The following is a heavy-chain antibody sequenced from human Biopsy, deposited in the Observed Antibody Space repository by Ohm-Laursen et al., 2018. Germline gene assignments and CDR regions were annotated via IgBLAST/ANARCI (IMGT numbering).Heavy chain of an antibody. CDR2: IFYGGST. V-gene: IGHV4-39*01. J-gene: IGHJ5*02. D-gene: IGHD3-22*01. CDR1: GGSISNNNYY. Sequence: GTLSLTCTVSGGSISNNNYYWGWIRQPPGKGLEWFGSIFYGGSTHYKPSLKSRVNISVDTSKNQFSLKLNSVTAADTAVYYCARDYDTSGYYYVSWGQGTLVTVSS. CDR3: ARDYDTSGYYYVS.